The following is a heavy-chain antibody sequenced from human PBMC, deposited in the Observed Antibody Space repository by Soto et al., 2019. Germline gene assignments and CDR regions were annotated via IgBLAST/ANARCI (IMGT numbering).Heavy chain of an antibody. V-gene: IGHV3-23*01. J-gene: IGHJ4*02. D-gene: IGHD6-13*01. Sequence: GGSLRLSCAASGFTFSSYAMSWVRQAPGKGLEWVSAISGSGGSTYYADSVKGRFTISRDNSKNTLYLQMNSLRAEDTAVYYCAKDPPPAMIAEAGQFDYWGQGTLVTVSS. CDR3: AKDPPPAMIAEAGQFDY. CDR2: ISGSGGST. CDR1: GFTFSSYA.